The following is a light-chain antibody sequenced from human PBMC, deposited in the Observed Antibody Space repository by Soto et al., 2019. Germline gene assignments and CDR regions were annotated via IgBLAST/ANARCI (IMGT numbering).Light chain of an antibody. J-gene: IGKJ3*01. CDR3: QQLNNFPPFT. V-gene: IGKV1-9*01. CDR2: GAV. CDR1: QGISNY. Sequence: IPLTQSPSSLSASIGDRVTITCRASQGISNYLAWYQQKPGKAPKLLIYGAVTLQSGVPSRFSGSGSGTDFTLTISSLQPEDLATYYCQQLNNFPPFTFGPGTKVDLK.